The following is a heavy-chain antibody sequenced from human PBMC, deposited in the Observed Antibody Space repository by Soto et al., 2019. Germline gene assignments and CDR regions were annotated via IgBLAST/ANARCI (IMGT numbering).Heavy chain of an antibody. J-gene: IGHJ6*02. CDR1: GFTFSSYA. CDR2: ISGSGGST. V-gene: IGHV3-23*01. Sequence: GGSLRLSCAASGFTFSSYAMSWVRQAPGKGLEWVSAISGSGGSTYYADSVKGRFTISRDNSKNTLYLQMNSLRAEDTAVYYCAKPRDFWSGYYNAAGSFYGMDVWGQGTTVTVSS. D-gene: IGHD3-3*01. CDR3: AKPRDFWSGYYNAAGSFYGMDV.